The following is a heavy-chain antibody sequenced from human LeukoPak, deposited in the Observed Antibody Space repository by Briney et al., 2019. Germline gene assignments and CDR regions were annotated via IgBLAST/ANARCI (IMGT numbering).Heavy chain of an antibody. D-gene: IGHD4-17*01. CDR3: AKSTTVTQRGYLDN. CDR1: GFTFSSYG. CDR2: ISYDGSNK. Sequence: GGSLRLSCAASGFTFSSYGMHWVRQAPAKGLEWVAIISYDGSNKYYADSVKGRFTISRDNSKNTLYLQMNSLRAEDTAVYYFAKSTTVTQRGYLDNWGQGTLVTASS. V-gene: IGHV3-30*18. J-gene: IGHJ4*02.